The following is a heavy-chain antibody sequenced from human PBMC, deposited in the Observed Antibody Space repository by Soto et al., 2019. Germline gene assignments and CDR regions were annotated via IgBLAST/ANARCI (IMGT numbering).Heavy chain of an antibody. D-gene: IGHD3-9*01. Sequence: SVKVSCKASGGTFSSYNISWVRQAPGQELEWMGRIIPILGIANYAQKFQGRVTITADKSTSTAYMELSSLRSEDTAVYYCARTLYDDILTGYYSSGDYWGQGTLVTVSS. CDR2: IIPILGIA. CDR1: GGTFSSYN. CDR3: ARTLYDDILTGYYSSGDY. J-gene: IGHJ4*02. V-gene: IGHV1-69*02.